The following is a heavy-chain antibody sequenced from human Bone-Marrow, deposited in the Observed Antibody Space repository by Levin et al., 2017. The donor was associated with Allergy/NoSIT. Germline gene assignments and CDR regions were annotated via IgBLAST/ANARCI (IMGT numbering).Heavy chain of an antibody. V-gene: IGHV4-39*01. D-gene: IGHD2-2*01. J-gene: IGHJ4*02. CDR3: ARQGKTVGYCSSTSCNPSPFDY. CDR2: IYYSGST. Sequence: PSETLSLTCTVSGGSISSSSYYWGWIRQPPGKGLEWIGSIYYSGSTYYNPSLKSRVTISVDTSKNQFSLKLSSVTAADTAVYYCARQGKTVGYCSSTSCNPSPFDYWGQGTLVTVSS. CDR1: GGSISSSSYY.